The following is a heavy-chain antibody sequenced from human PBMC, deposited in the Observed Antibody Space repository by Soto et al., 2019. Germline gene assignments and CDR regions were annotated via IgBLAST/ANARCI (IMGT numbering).Heavy chain of an antibody. CDR1: GYTFTSYD. V-gene: IGHV1-8*01. J-gene: IGHJ3*02. Sequence: GASVKVSCKASGYTFTSYDINWVRQATGQGLEWMGWMNPNSGNTGFAQKFQGRVTMTRNTSLSTAYMELSSLRSEDTAVYYCARVYYYDSSGYAFDIWGQGTMVTVSS. D-gene: IGHD3-22*01. CDR3: ARVYYYDSSGYAFDI. CDR2: MNPNSGNT.